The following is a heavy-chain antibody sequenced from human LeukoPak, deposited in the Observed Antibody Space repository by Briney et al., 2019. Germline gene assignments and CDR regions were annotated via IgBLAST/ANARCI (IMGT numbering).Heavy chain of an antibody. D-gene: IGHD1-26*01. CDR1: GFTFSSYA. CDR2: IYSGGTT. CDR3: ARESGTYLR. Sequence: PGGSLRLSCAASGFTFSSYAMSWVRQAPGKGLEWVSIIYSGGTTYYADSVKGRFTISRDNSKNTLYLQMNSLRAEDTAVYYCARESGTYLRWGQGTLVTVSS. V-gene: IGHV3-23*03. J-gene: IGHJ4*02.